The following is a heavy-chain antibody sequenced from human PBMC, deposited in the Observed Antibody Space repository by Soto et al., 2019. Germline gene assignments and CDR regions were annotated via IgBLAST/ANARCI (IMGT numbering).Heavy chain of an antibody. J-gene: IGHJ5*02. V-gene: IGHV3-33*01. Sequence: PGGSLRLSCVASGFTLSNYGMHWVRQDPGKGLEWIALIWYEGTTKYSTDSMKGRFSISRDQSKSTLYLQVNSLRAEDTATYYCARDVGSSGSSRWFDTWGQGTLVTVSS. CDR2: IWYEGTTK. CDR3: ARDVGSSGSSRWFDT. CDR1: GFTLSNYG. D-gene: IGHD3-10*01.